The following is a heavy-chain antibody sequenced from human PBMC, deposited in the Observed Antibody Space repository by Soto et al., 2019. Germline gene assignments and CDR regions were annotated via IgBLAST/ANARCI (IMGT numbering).Heavy chain of an antibody. D-gene: IGHD4-4*01. CDR1: GFTVSSCE. CDR2: ISSSSSTI. Sequence: PGGSLRLSCAVSGFTVSSCEMNWVRQAPGKGLEWVSYISSSSSTIYYADSVKGRFTISRDNAKNSLYLQMNSLRDEDTAVYYCATDGTVTTPGVLDYWGQGTLVPVSS. J-gene: IGHJ4*02. CDR3: ATDGTVTTPGVLDY. V-gene: IGHV3-48*03.